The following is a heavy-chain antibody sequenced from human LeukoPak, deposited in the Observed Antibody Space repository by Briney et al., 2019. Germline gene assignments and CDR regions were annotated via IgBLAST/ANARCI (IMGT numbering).Heavy chain of an antibody. V-gene: IGHV3-23*01. J-gene: IGHJ4*02. D-gene: IGHD4-11*01. Sequence: GGSLRLSCEGSGFTFSRYGMSWVRQAPGKGLEWVSTFSGSGSATYYADSVKGRFTISRDNSKSTLYLQMNSLRADDTAVYYCATPMTVLVMGYFEHWGQGTLVTVSS. CDR3: ATPMTVLVMGYFEH. CDR2: FSGSGSAT. CDR1: GFTFSRYG.